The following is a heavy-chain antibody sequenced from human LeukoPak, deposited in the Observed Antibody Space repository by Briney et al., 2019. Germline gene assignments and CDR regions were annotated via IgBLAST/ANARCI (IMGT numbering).Heavy chain of an antibody. J-gene: IGHJ3*02. Sequence: GGSLRLSCAASGFTFSHYYMSWIRQAPGKGLEWVSYISSSGSTIYYADSVKGRFTISRDNAKNSLYLQMNSLRAEDTAVYYCARQYCSGGSCRPRLDAFDIWGQGTMVTVSS. V-gene: IGHV3-11*04. CDR2: ISSSGSTI. D-gene: IGHD2-15*01. CDR3: ARQYCSGGSCRPRLDAFDI. CDR1: GFTFSHYY.